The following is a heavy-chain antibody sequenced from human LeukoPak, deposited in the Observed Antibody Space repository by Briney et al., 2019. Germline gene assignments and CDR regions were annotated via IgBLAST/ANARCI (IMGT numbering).Heavy chain of an antibody. J-gene: IGHJ3*02. CDR1: GFTFSSYG. V-gene: IGHV3-30*02. CDR3: ARAAGRYCSGGSCRDDAFDI. Sequence: GGSLRLSCAASGFTFSSYGMHWVRQAPGKGLEWVAFIRYDGSNKYYADSVKGRFTISRDNSKNTLYLQMNSLRAEDTAVYYCARAAGRYCSGGSCRDDAFDIWGQGTMVTVSS. D-gene: IGHD2-15*01. CDR2: IRYDGSNK.